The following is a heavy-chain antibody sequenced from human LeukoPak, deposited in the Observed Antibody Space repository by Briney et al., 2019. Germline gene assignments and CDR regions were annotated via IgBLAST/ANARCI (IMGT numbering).Heavy chain of an antibody. V-gene: IGHV4-34*01. J-gene: IGHJ4*02. D-gene: IGHD3-3*01. CDR3: AKTRLRFLGWLVRYFDY. CDR1: GGSFSGYY. CDR2: INHSGST. Sequence: SETLSLTXAVYGGSFSGYYWSWIRQPPGKGLEWIGEINHSGSTNYNPSLKSRVTISVDTSKNQFSLKLSSVTAADTAVCYCAKTRLRFLGWLVRYFDYWGQGTLVTVSS.